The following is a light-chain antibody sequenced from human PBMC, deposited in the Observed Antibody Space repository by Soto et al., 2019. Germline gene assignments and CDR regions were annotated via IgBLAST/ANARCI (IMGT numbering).Light chain of an antibody. J-gene: IGKJ1*01. Sequence: IQLTQSPSSLSASVGDRVTITCRASQGISSYLAWYQQKPGKAPKLLIYAASNRATGVPARFSGSGSGTDFTLTISSLQSEDFAVYYCQHYDDWPRTFGLGTKVDIK. CDR1: QGISSY. CDR3: QHYDDWPRT. V-gene: IGKV1-9*01. CDR2: AAS.